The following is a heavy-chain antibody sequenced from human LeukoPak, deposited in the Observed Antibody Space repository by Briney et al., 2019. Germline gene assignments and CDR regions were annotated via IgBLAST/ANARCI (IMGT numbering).Heavy chain of an antibody. V-gene: IGHV4-38-2*02. CDR3: AIDLYPSGGSWSPGWFDP. Sequence: SETLSLTCIVSGYSISSGYYWGWIRQPPGKGLEWIVSIYHSGSTYYNPSLKSRVTISVDTSKNQFSLKLSSVTAADTAVYYCAIDLYPSGGSWSPGWFDPWGQGTLVTVSS. J-gene: IGHJ5*02. CDR2: IYHSGST. D-gene: IGHD2-15*01. CDR1: GYSISSGYY.